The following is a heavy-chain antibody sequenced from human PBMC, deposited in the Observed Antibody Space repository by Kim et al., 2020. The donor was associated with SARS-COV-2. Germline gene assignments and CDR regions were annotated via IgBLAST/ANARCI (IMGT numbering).Heavy chain of an antibody. V-gene: IGHV1-3*01. D-gene: IGHD3-10*01. Sequence: FQGRVTITRDTSASTAYMDLSSLRSEDTAVYYCARAKTRYYGSGSYYPDYWGQGTLVTVSS. J-gene: IGHJ4*02. CDR3: ARAKTRYYGSGSYYPDY.